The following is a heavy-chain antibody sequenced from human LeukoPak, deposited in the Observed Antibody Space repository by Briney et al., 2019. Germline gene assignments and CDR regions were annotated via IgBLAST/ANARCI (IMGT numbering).Heavy chain of an antibody. J-gene: IGHJ4*02. CDR2: IGGSSTSI. CDR3: AREEGKQQMEAFDY. V-gene: IGHV3-21*01. CDR1: GFTFSTYS. D-gene: IGHD6-13*01. Sequence: GGSLRLSCAASGFTFSTYSMNWVRQAPGKGLEWVSSIGGSSTSIYYAGSVRGRFTISRDNAKNSLYLQMNSLRAEDTAVYYCAREEGKQQMEAFDYWGQGTLVTVSS.